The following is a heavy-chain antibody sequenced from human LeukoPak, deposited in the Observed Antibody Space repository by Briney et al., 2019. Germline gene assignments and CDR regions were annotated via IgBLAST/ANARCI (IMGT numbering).Heavy chain of an antibody. J-gene: IGHJ1*01. Sequence: GGSLRLSCTASGFTINNNYMSWVRQAPGKGLEWVAIIYSDRSTYYPESVKGRFTISRDDSKNMLLLQMDSLRVEDTAIYYCARDSAFSSYSNWGQGTLVTVSS. D-gene: IGHD2-15*01. CDR3: ARDSAFSSYSN. V-gene: IGHV3-53*01. CDR1: GFTINNNY. CDR2: IYSDRST.